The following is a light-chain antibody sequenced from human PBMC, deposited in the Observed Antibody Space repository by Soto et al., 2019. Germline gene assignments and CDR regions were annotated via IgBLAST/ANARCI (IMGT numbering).Light chain of an antibody. Sequence: EIVLTQSPGTLSLSPGERATLSCRASQTVSSRYLAWYQQKPGQAPRLLMYGASNRATGILDRFSGSGSGADLTLTISRLEPEDFAVYFCQQYGRSPPFTFGQGTKVDIK. J-gene: IGKJ2*01. V-gene: IGKV3-20*01. CDR1: QTVSSRY. CDR3: QQYGRSPPFT. CDR2: GAS.